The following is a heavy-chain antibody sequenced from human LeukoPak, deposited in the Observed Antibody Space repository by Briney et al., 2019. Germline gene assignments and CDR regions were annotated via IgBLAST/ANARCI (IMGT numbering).Heavy chain of an antibody. CDR1: GFTLTDYF. CDR3: ARRADRGMNGNRPWFDP. Sequence: ASVKVSCKPSGFTLTDYFMHRVRQAPGQGLEWMGYINPNSGGTEYAQNFQGRVTMTRDTSINTHYMELSGLTSDDTAVYYCARRADRGMNGNRPWFDPWGQGTLVTVSS. J-gene: IGHJ5*02. CDR2: INPNSGGT. V-gene: IGHV1-2*02. D-gene: IGHD3-16*01.